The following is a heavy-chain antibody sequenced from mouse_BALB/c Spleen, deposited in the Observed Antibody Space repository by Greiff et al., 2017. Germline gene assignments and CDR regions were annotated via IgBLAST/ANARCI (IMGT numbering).Heavy chain of an antibody. CDR3: ARGVRRDYYAMDY. CDR2: ILPGSGST. Sequence: QVQLQQSGAELMKPGASVKISCKATGYTFSSYWIEWVKQRPGHGLEWIGEILPGSGSTNYNEKFKGKATFTADTSSNTAYMQLSSLTSEDSAVYYCARGVRRDYYAMDYWGQGTSVTVSS. D-gene: IGHD2-14*01. J-gene: IGHJ4*01. V-gene: IGHV1-9*01. CDR1: GYTFSSYW.